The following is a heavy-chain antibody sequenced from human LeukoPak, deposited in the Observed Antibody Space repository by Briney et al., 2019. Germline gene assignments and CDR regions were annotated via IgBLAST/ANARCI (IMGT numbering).Heavy chain of an antibody. CDR3: ARDRSGDLGRLDY. V-gene: IGHV3-64*01. CDR2: ISSNGGST. CDR1: GFTFSSYA. Sequence: PGGSLRLSCAASGFTFSSYAMHWVRQAPGKGLEYVSAISSNGGSTYYANSVKGRFTISRDNSKNTLYLQMGSLRAEDMAVYYCARDRSGDLGRLDYWGQGTLVTVSS. J-gene: IGHJ4*02. D-gene: IGHD2-21*01.